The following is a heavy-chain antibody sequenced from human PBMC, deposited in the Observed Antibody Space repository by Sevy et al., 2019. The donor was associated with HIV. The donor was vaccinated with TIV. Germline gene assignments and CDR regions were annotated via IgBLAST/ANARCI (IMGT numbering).Heavy chain of an antibody. CDR1: GFIFSGYV. CDR3: VKDASSSWTGGTFQH. D-gene: IGHD6-13*01. CDR2: ISASGGGT. Sequence: GGSLRLSCAASGFIFSGYVMSWVRQAPGKGLEWVSGISASGGGTYYADSVKGRFTGSRDNSKNTLYLEMNSLRAEDTAVYYCVKDASSSWTGGTFQHWGQGTLVTVSS. J-gene: IGHJ1*01. V-gene: IGHV3-23*01.